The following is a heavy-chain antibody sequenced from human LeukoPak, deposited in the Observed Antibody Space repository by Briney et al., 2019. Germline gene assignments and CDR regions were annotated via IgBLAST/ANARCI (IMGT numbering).Heavy chain of an antibody. CDR3: ARDEGPYYDFWSGYAFDI. J-gene: IGHJ3*02. V-gene: IGHV4-30-4*08. D-gene: IGHD3-3*01. CDR1: GGSISSGDYY. CDR2: IYYSEST. Sequence: SETLSLTCTVSGGSISSGDYYWSWIRQPPGKGLEWIGYIYYSESTYYNPSLKSRVTISVDTSKNQFSLKLSSVTAADTAVYYCARDEGPYYDFWSGYAFDIWGQGTMVTVSS.